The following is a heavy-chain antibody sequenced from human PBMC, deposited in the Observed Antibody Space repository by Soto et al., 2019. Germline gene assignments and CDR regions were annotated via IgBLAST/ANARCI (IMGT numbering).Heavy chain of an antibody. CDR1: GYTFSGYK. V-gene: IGHV1-2*02. Sequence: ASVKVSCKASGYTFSGYKIHWLRQAPVQGLEWMGWINPKSDVTNYAHKFKDRVTMTRDTSTGTVYMDLSRLTFDDTAVYYCARGAMLSAAISTSFDPWGQGTLVTVSS. CDR2: INPKSDVT. D-gene: IGHD2-2*01. J-gene: IGHJ5*02. CDR3: ARGAMLSAAISTSFDP.